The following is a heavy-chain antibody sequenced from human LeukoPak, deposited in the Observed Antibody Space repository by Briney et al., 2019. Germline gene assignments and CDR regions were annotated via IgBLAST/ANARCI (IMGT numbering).Heavy chain of an antibody. J-gene: IGHJ4*02. D-gene: IGHD3-16*01. CDR3: AGDTPPGGDYYFDY. V-gene: IGHV3-33*01. Sequence: GGSLRLSCAASGFSFSTYGMHWVRQAPAKGLERVALIWNAGTNTYYADSAKGRFTISRDKSKNTLYLQLNSLRAEDTAVYYCAGDTPPGGDYYFDYWGQGTLVIVSS. CDR2: IWNAGTNT. CDR1: GFSFSTYG.